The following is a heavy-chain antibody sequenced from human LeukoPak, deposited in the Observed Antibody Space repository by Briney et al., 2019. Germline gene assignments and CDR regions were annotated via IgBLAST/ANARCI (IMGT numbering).Heavy chain of an antibody. V-gene: IGHV3-7*03. CDR2: IKLDGSEK. Sequence: GGSLRLSCVASGFTFGKYWMSWVRQAPGKGLEWVANIKLDGSEKNYVDSVKGRFTISRDNTKNSLYLQMNSLRAEDTAVFYCARVQSDTWSRRGNFDSWGQGTLVIVSS. J-gene: IGHJ4*02. CDR3: ARVQSDTWSRRGNFDS. D-gene: IGHD3-3*01. CDR1: GFTFGKYW.